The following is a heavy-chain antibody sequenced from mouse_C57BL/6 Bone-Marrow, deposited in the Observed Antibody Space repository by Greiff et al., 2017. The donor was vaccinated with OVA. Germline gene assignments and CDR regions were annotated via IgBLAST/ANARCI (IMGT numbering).Heavy chain of an antibody. V-gene: IGHV2-9-1*01. J-gene: IGHJ1*03. Sequence: VQLQQSGPGLVAPSQSLSLTCTVSGFSFTSYAISWVRQPPGKGLEWLGVICTGGGTNYNSALKSRLSISTDNSKSQVFLKMNSLQTDDTATDDCARKSYYYGSSYEWYFDVWGTGTTVTVSS. D-gene: IGHD1-1*01. CDR2: ICTGGGT. CDR1: GFSFTSYA. CDR3: ARKSYYYGSSYEWYFDV.